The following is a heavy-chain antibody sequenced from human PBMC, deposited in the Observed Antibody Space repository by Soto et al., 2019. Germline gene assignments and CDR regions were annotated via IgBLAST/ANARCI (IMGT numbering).Heavy chain of an antibody. CDR2: IYWDDDK. J-gene: IGHJ4*02. D-gene: IGHD3-3*01. Sequence: QITLNESGPTVVRPTETLTLTCRFSGFSLTTSGVGVGWIRQSPGKAPEWLALIYWDDDKRYNASLKSRLTITNDTSKNQVVLTVSDLDPTDTATYYCAHRVLRTVFGLVTTTAICFDFWGQGTPVAVSS. V-gene: IGHV2-5*02. CDR3: AHRVLRTVFGLVTTTAICFDF. CDR1: GFSLTTSGVG.